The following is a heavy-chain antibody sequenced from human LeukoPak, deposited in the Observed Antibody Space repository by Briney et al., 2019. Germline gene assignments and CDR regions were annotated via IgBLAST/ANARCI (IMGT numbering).Heavy chain of an antibody. CDR2: IRYDGSNK. D-gene: IGHD3-16*01. V-gene: IGHV3-30*02. Sequence: PGGSLRLSCAASGFTFSSHDMHWVRQAPGKGLEWMASIRYDGSNKYYADSVQGRFTISRDDSKNTLYLQMNNLRVEDTAVYHCAKDRGYQFNWASIFDVWGQGTMVTVSS. CDR1: GFTFSSHD. CDR3: AKDRGYQFNWASIFDV. J-gene: IGHJ3*01.